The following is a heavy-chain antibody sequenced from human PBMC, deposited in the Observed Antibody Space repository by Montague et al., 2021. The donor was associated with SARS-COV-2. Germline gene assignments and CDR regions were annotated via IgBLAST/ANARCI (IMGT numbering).Heavy chain of an antibody. CDR2: VYYRGNT. CDR1: GGSISSDY. J-gene: IGHJ4*02. D-gene: IGHD3-16*01. Sequence: SETRSLTCTVSGGSISSDYWTWIRQPPRKGLEWIGFVYYRGNTYYNPSLRGRVTISVDTSSNHFSLTLSSVTAADTAIYYCARHYDHSSRVDSWGQGTLVTVSS. CDR3: ARHYDHSSRVDS. V-gene: IGHV4-59*08.